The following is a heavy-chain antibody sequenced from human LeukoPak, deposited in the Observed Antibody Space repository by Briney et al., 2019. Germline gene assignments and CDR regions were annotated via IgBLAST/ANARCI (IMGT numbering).Heavy chain of an antibody. CDR1: RGTFSNYA. V-gene: IGHV1-69*13. D-gene: IGHD3-22*01. J-gene: IGHJ4*02. Sequence: SVKVSCKASRGTFSNYAISWVRQAPGQGLEWMGGIIPIFGTTNYAQKLQGRVTITADESTSTAYMELSSLRSEDTAVYYCASRTYTYDSSGYYRRNYYFDYWGQGTLVTVSS. CDR2: IIPIFGTT. CDR3: ASRTYTYDSSGYYRRNYYFDY.